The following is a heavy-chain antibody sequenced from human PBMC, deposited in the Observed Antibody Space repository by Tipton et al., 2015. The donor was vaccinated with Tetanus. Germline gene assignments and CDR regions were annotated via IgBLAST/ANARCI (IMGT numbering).Heavy chain of an antibody. J-gene: IGHJ4*02. CDR1: GGSFSTYI. CDR3: ARSRGGTRVYYAIAF. Sequence: QSGPEVKKPGSSVKVSCKTSGGSFSTYITSWVRQAPGQGLEWMGGIIPVFGTITYAQKFQGRLTITADRSTNTAYMELSSLRSDDTAVYYCARSRGGTRVYYAIAFWGQGSLVTVSS. V-gene: IGHV1-69*06. D-gene: IGHD3-3*01. CDR2: IIPVFGTI.